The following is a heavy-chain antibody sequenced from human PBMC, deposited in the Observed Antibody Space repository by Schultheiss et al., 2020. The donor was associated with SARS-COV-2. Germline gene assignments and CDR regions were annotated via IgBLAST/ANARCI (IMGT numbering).Heavy chain of an antibody. CDR3: ARDLYGMDV. V-gene: IGHV4-4*02. Sequence: SETLSLTCSVSGGSITSENWWTWVRQPPGKGLEWIGYIYYSGSTYYNPSLKSRVTISIDTSKNQFFMKLSSVTAADTAVYYCARDLYGMDVWGQGTTVTVSS. CDR2: IYYSGST. J-gene: IGHJ6*02. CDR1: GGSITSENW.